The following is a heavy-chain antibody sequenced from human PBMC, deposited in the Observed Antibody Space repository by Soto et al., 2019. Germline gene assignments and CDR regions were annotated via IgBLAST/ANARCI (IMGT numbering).Heavy chain of an antibody. Sequence: QVKLVQSGAEVKKPGSSVKVSCKASGGTFSSYTISWVRQAPGQGLEWMGRIIPILGIANYAQKFQGRVTITADKSTSTAYMELSSLRSEDTAVYYCASLDYDILASDYWGQGTLVTVSS. CDR1: GGTFSSYT. J-gene: IGHJ4*02. D-gene: IGHD3-9*01. V-gene: IGHV1-69*02. CDR3: ASLDYDILASDY. CDR2: IIPILGIA.